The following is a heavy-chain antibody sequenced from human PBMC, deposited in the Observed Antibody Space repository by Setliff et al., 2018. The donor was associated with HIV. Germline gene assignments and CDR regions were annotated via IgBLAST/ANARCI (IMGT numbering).Heavy chain of an antibody. CDR2: IYYTGST. CDR3: AKLSRLTSLRNAFDI. D-gene: IGHD3-10*01. Sequence: TSETLSLTCTVSSGSISSGGYFWGWIRQHPGKSLEWIGYIYYTGSTYYNPSLKSRVTISIDTSKNQFSLNLSSVTAADSAVYYCAKLSRLTSLRNAFDIWGQGAVVTVSS. CDR1: SGSISSGGYF. J-gene: IGHJ3*02. V-gene: IGHV4-31*03.